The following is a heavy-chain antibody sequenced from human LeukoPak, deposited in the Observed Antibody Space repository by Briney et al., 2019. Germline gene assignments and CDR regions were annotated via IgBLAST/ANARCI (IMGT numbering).Heavy chain of an antibody. D-gene: IGHD5-24*01. J-gene: IGHJ4*02. CDR1: GFSFSDHW. CDR2: IKKDGSEQ. Sequence: GGSLRLSCVASGFSFSDHWLNWFRQAPGKGREWVATIKKDGSEQYYVDSMKGRLTISRDNAKNSVYLQIHNLRAEDTAVYYCARDLGWLQSDYWGQGTLVTVSS. V-gene: IGHV3-7*01. CDR3: ARDLGWLQSDY.